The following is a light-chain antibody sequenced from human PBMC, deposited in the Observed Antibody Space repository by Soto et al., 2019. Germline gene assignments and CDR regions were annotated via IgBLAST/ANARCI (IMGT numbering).Light chain of an antibody. CDR3: SSYAGSNIPVV. V-gene: IGLV2-8*01. CDR1: SSDVGGYNC. CDR2: EVS. J-gene: IGLJ2*01. Sequence: QSALTQPPSESGSPGQSVTISCTGTSSDVGGYNCVSWYQQHPGKAPKLMIYEVSKRPSGVPDRFSGSKSGNTASLTVSGLQAEDEADYYCSSYAGSNIPVVFGGGTKLTVL.